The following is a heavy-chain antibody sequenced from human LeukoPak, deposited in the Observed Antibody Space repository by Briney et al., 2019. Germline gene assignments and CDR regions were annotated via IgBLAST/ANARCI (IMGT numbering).Heavy chain of an antibody. CDR1: GGSISSGSYY. Sequence: PSQTLSLTCTVSGGSISSGSYYWSWIRQPAGKGLEWIGRIYTSGSTNYNPSLKSRVTISVDTSKNQFSLKLSSVTAADTAVYYCARDRGNWGMEDYFDYWGQGTLVTVSS. CDR2: IYTSGST. V-gene: IGHV4-61*02. D-gene: IGHD7-27*01. CDR3: ARDRGNWGMEDYFDY. J-gene: IGHJ4*02.